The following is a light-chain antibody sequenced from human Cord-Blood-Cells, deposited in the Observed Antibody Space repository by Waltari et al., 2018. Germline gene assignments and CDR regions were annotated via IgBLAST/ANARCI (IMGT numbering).Light chain of an antibody. CDR1: QDISNY. V-gene: IGKV1-33*01. J-gene: IGKJ3*01. CDR2: DAS. Sequence: DIQMTQSPSSLSASVGDRVTITCQARQDISNYLNWYQQKPGKAPKLLVYDASNLETGVPSRFSGSGSGTDFTFTISSLQPEDIATYYCQQYDNLPLGLTFGPGTKVDIK. CDR3: QQYDNLPLGLT.